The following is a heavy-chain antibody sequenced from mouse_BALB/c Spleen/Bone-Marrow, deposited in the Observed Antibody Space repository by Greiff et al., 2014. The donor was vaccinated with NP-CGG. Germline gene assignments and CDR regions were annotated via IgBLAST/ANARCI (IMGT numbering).Heavy chain of an antibody. D-gene: IGHD3-2*01. CDR2: INPNTSYT. CDR1: GYIFTNYW. J-gene: IGHJ3*01. Sequence: QVQLQQSGAELAKPGASVKMSCKASGYIFTNYWMHWVKQRPGQGLEWIGYINPNTSYTVYNQKFKDKATVTADKSSSTAYMQLNSLTSEDSAVYYCARRGDSSGYAFAYWGQGTLVTVSA. V-gene: IGHV1-7*01. CDR3: ARRGDSSGYAFAY.